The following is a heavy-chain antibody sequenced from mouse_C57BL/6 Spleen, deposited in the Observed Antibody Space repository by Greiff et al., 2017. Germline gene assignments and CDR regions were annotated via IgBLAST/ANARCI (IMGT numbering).Heavy chain of an antibody. CDR2: IDPSDSYT. D-gene: IGHD1-1*01. Sequence: VQLQQPGAELVKPGASVKLSCKASGYTFTSYWMQWVKQRPGQGLEWIGEIDPSDSYTNYNQKFKGKATLTVDTSSSTAYMQLSSLTSEDSAVYYCARRNYYGSSPFFAYWGQGTLVTVSA. CDR1: GYTFTSYW. J-gene: IGHJ3*01. V-gene: IGHV1-50*01. CDR3: ARRNYYGSSPFFAY.